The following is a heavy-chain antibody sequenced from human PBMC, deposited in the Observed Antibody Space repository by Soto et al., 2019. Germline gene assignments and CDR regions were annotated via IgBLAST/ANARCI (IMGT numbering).Heavy chain of an antibody. CDR1: GYTFTGYY. Sequence: ASVKVSCKASGYTFTGYYMHWVRQAPGQGLEGMGWINPNSGGTNYAQKFQGWVTMTRDTSISTAYMELSRLRSDDTAVYYCARENTMVRGVSPGAFEMWGQGTMINV. D-gene: IGHD3-10*01. CDR2: INPNSGGT. CDR3: ARENTMVRGVSPGAFEM. V-gene: IGHV1-2*04. J-gene: IGHJ3*02.